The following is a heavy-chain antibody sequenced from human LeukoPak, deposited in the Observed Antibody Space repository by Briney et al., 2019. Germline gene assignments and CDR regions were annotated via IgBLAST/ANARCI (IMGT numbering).Heavy chain of an antibody. CDR1: GFTFSNAW. J-gene: IGHJ6*02. CDR2: IKSKTDGGTT. CDR3: TTGHYYYYYGMDV. V-gene: IGHV3-15*07. Sequence: PGGSLRLSCAASGFTFSNAWMNWVRQAPGKGLEWVGRIKSKTDGGTTDYAAPVKGRFTISRDDSKNTLYLQMNSLKTEDTAVYYCTTGHYYYYYGMDVWGQGTTVTVSS.